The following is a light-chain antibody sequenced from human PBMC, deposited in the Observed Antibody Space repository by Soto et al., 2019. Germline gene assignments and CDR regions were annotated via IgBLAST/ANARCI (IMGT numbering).Light chain of an antibody. CDR1: QSVLYSSDNRNY. Sequence: DIVMTQSPDSLAVSLGERATVNCKSGQSVLYSSDNRNYLAWYQQKPGQSPKLLISWASTRESGVPDRFSGSGSGTDFTLTISSLQAEDAAVYFCQQYYTNPRTFGQGTKVEIK. V-gene: IGKV4-1*01. J-gene: IGKJ1*01. CDR3: QQYYTNPRT. CDR2: WAS.